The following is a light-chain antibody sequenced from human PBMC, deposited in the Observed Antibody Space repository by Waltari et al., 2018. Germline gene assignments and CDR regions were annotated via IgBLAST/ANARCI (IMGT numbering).Light chain of an antibody. J-gene: IGLJ3*02. CDR2: ENN. CDR3: GTWDSSLSDGRL. CDR1: QSNIGIHY. V-gene: IGLV1-51*02. Sequence: SVLTQPPSVSAAPGQRVTISCSGSQSNIGIHYVSWYQQFPGAAPKLLIYENNRRPPGIPDRFSGSKSDTSATLDISGLQTGDEAHYYCGTWDSSLSDGRLFGGGTKLTVL.